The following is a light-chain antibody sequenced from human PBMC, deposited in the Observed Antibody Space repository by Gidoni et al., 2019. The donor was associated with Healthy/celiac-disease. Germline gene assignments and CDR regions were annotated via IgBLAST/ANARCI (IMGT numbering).Light chain of an antibody. J-gene: IGKJ3*01. CDR3: QQSYSTPRVA. CDR1: QSISSY. Sequence: TQMTQSPSSLSASVGDRVTITCRASQSISSYLNWYQQNTGKAPKLLIYAASSLQSGVPSRFSGSGSGTDFTLTISSLQPEDFATYYCQQSYSTPRVAFGPGTKVDIK. CDR2: AAS. V-gene: IGKV1-39*01.